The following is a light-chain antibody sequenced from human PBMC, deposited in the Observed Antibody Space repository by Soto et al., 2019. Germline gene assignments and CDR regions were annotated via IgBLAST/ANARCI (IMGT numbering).Light chain of an antibody. CDR3: QSYDSSLSGSVV. CDR2: DNS. Sequence: QSVLTQPPSVSGAPGQRVTISCTGSSSNIGAGYDVHWYQQLPGTAPKLLIFDNSNRPSGVPDRISGTRYGTSASLAITGLQAEDEADYYCQSYDSSLSGSVVFGGGTKLTVL. V-gene: IGLV1-40*01. J-gene: IGLJ2*01. CDR1: SSNIGAGYD.